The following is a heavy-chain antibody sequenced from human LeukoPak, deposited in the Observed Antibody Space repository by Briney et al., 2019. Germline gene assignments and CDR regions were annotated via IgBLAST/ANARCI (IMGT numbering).Heavy chain of an antibody. V-gene: IGHV1-2*02. Sequence: GASVKVSCKASGYTFTGYYMHWVRQAPGQGLEWMGWINPNSGGTNYAQKFQGRVTMTRDTSISTAYMELSRLRSDDTAVYYCARRADSPIRGRYFQHWGQGTLVTVSS. CDR2: INPNSGGT. CDR3: ARRADSPIRGRYFQH. D-gene: IGHD2-15*01. CDR1: GYTFTGYY. J-gene: IGHJ1*01.